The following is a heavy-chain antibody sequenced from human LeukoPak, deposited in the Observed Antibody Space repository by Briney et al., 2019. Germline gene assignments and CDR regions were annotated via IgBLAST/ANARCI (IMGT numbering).Heavy chain of an antibody. D-gene: IGHD2-8*01. CDR3: AKDCDGCMMTFDN. CDR2: LQYDRTNV. CDR1: RFSFSSYG. V-gene: IGHV3-30*02. J-gene: IGHJ4*02. Sequence: GGSLRLSCAASRFSFSSYGMHWVRQAPGKGLEWVAYLQYDRTNVQYADSVKGRFPISRDNSKNTLYLQMNSLRAEDTAVYYCAKDCDGCMMTFDNWGQGTLVTVSS.